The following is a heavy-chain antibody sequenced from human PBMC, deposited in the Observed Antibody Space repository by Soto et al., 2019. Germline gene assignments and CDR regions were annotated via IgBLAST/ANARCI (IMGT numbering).Heavy chain of an antibody. Sequence: PGGSLRLSCAASGFTFSYYNMNWVRQAPGKGPEWVSNIRTSGSDVYYADSVKGRFTVSRDNAKNSLYLQMHSLRVEDTAVYYCARDQDWSFDYWGQGTLVTVS. CDR3: ARDQDWSFDY. CDR1: GFTFSYYN. V-gene: IGHV3-21*06. D-gene: IGHD3-9*01. J-gene: IGHJ4*02. CDR2: IRTSGSDV.